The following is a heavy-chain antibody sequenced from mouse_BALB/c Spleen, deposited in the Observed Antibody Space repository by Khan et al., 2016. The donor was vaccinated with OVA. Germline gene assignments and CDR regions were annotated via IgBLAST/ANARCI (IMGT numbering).Heavy chain of an antibody. CDR2: INTYIGEP. D-gene: IGHD1-1*02. J-gene: IGHJ1*01. V-gene: IGHV9-3-1*01. CDR3: ASGGYWYFDV. Sequence: LVESGPELKKPGETVKISCKASGYTFTNYGMNWVKQAPGKGLKWMGWINTYIGEPTYADDFKGRFAFSLETSASTAYLQINNLKNEDTATYFCASGGYWYFDVWGAGTTVTVSS. CDR1: GYTFTNYG.